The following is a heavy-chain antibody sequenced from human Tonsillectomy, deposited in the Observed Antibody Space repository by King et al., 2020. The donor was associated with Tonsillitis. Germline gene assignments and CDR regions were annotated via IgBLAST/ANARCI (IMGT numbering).Heavy chain of an antibody. CDR3: AKDRSSGWFNSFDY. D-gene: IGHD6-19*01. CDR2: IYSGGSST. V-gene: IGHV3-23*03. Sequence: VQLVESGGGLVQPGGSLRLSCAASGFTFSSYAMSWVRQAPGKGLEWVSVIYSGGSSTYYADSVKGRFTISRDNSKNTLYLQMNSLRAEDTAVYYCAKDRSSGWFNSFDYWGQGTLVTVSS. J-gene: IGHJ4*02. CDR1: GFTFSSYA.